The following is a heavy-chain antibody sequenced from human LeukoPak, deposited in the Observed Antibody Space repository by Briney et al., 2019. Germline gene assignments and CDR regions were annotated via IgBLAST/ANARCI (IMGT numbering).Heavy chain of an antibody. Sequence: SQTLSLTCAVSGGSISSGGYSWSWIRQPPGKGLEWIGYIYYSGSTNYNPSLKSRVTISVDTSKNQFSLKLSSVTAADTAVYYCARGPQGLFDAFDIWGQGTMVTVSS. CDR1: GGSISSGGYS. CDR3: ARGPQGLFDAFDI. V-gene: IGHV4-30-4*07. J-gene: IGHJ3*02. CDR2: IYYSGST. D-gene: IGHD3-22*01.